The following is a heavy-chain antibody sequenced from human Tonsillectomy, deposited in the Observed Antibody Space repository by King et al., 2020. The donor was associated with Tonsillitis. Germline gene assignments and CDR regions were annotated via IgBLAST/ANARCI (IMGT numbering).Heavy chain of an antibody. J-gene: IGHJ4*02. CDR1: GFTFDDYA. V-gene: IGHV3-9*01. CDR3: ANIRAGSYFHFVN. Sequence: EVQLVESGGGLVQPGRSLRLSCAASGFTFDDYAMHWVRQAPGKGLEWVSGISWNSETIEYADSVKGRFSISRDNARNSLYLQMNGLRTEDTALYYCANIRAGSYFHFVNWGQGTLVTVSS. D-gene: IGHD3-10*01. CDR2: ISWNSETI.